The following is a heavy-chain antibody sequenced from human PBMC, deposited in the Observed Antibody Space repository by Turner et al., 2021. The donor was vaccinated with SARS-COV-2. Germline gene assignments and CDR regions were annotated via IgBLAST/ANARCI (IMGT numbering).Heavy chain of an antibody. J-gene: IGHJ5*02. D-gene: IGHD3-10*01. CDR1: GGTFSSYT. CDR3: AKISGSYYPVNWFDP. Sequence: QVQLVQSGAEVKKPGSSVKVSCKASGGTFSSYTISWVRQAAGQGLEWMGRTIPLLGLANYAQKFQGRVTITADKSTSTAYMELSSLRSEDTAVYYCAKISGSYYPVNWFDPWGQGTLVTVSS. V-gene: IGHV1-69*02. CDR2: TIPLLGLA.